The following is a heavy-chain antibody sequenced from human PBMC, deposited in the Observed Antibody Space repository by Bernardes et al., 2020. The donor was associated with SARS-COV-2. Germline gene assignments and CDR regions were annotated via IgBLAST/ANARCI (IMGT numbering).Heavy chain of an antibody. Sequence: SEKVSCRASGYTFTGYYIHWVQQAPGQGREWMGWVYLNSGGTKYGQKFQGRVSMTRDTSISTAYMELTRLTSDDPAVYYWATSLNAFDKWGQGTMVTVSS. J-gene: IGHJ3*02. D-gene: IGHD2-2*01. CDR1: GYTFTGYY. V-gene: IGHV1-2*02. CDR3: ATSLNAFDK. CDR2: VYLNSGGT.